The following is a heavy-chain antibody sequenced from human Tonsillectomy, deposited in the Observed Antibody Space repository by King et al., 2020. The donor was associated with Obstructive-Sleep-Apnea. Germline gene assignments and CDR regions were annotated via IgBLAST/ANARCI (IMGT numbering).Heavy chain of an antibody. J-gene: IGHJ4*02. D-gene: IGHD6-19*01. V-gene: IGHV5-51*01. Sequence: VQLVQSGAEVKKPGESLKISCKGSGYSFTNKWIIWVRQMPGKVLEWMGVIYPGDSDTRYSPSFQGQVTISFDRSISTAYLQWGRLKASDTAMYFCARAGIAVAGSWGIDYWGQGSLVTVSS. CDR1: GYSFTNKW. CDR3: ARAGIAVAGSWGIDY. CDR2: IYPGDSDT.